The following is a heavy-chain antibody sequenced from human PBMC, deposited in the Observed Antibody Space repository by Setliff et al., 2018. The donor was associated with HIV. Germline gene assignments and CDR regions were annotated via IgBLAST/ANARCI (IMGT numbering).Heavy chain of an antibody. CDR1: GYTFNNYA. CDR2: ITGDNDNT. D-gene: IGHD3-10*01. J-gene: IGHJ6*02. V-gene: IGHV1-3*01. CDR3: ASPSFGDVDYYYGMDV. Sequence: ASVKVSCKASGYTFNNYAMHWVRQAPGQRLEWLGWITGDNDNTKYSEKFKGRVTITRDSSASTAYMELSSLTSEDTAVYYCASPSFGDVDYYYGMDVWGQGTTVTVSS.